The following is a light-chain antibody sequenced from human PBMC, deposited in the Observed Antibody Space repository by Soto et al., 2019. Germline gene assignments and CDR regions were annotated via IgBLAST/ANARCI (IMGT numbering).Light chain of an antibody. Sequence: QSALTQPASVSGSPGQSITISCSGTSTDVGSYMLVSWYQQHPGKAPQLIIYEATKRSGVSDRFSASKSGDTASLTISGLQVEDEADYFCSSYTSSSTWVFGGGTKLTVL. CDR3: SSYTSSSTWV. CDR2: EAT. J-gene: IGLJ3*02. V-gene: IGLV2-23*01. CDR1: STDVGSYML.